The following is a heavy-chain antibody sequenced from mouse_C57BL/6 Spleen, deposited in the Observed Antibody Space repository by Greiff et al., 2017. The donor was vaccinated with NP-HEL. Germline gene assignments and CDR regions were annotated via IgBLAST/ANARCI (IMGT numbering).Heavy chain of an antibody. J-gene: IGHJ2*01. CDR2: TNPTNGRT. V-gene: IGHV1S81*02. D-gene: IGHD1-1*01. Sequence: VQLQQSGAELVKAGASVKMSCKASGYTFTSYWMHWVKQRLGQGLEWFAETNPTNGRTYYNEKFKSKATLNVDKSSSTAYMLLSGPTCEDSAVYYCARIKKIVATYFDYWGQGTTLTVSS. CDR1: GYTFTSYW. CDR3: ARIKKIVATYFDY.